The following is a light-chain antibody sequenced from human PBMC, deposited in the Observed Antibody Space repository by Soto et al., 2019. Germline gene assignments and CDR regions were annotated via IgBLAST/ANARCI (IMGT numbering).Light chain of an antibody. CDR2: AAS. V-gene: IGKV1-9*01. Sequence: TIQCRANQGISSYLAWYQQKPGKAPKLLIHAASTLQSGVPSRFSGSGSGTEFTLTISSLQPEDFTPYYCQHPPIQPIPSAEGT. J-gene: IGKJ5*01. CDR1: QGISSY. CDR3: QHPPIQPIP.